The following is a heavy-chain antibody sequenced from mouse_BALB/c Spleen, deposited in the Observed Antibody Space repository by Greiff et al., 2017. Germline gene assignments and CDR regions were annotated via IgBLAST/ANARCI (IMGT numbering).Heavy chain of an antibody. D-gene: IGHD2-4*01. CDR2: IWRGGST. J-gene: IGHJ4*01. CDR3: AKKGNDYGGMDY. Sequence: VQLQQSGPSLVQPSQSLSITCTVSGFSLTSYGVHWVRQSPGKGLEWLGVIWRGGSTDYNAAFMSRLSITKDNSKSQVFFKMNSLQADDTAIYYCAKKGNDYGGMDYWGQGTSVTVSS. V-gene: IGHV2-5-1*01. CDR1: GFSLTSYG.